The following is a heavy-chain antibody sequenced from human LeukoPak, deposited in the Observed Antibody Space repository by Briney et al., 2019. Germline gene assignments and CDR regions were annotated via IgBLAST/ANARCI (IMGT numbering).Heavy chain of an antibody. J-gene: IGHJ4*02. V-gene: IGHV4-31*03. CDR2: IYYSGST. CDR3: AILSRTTQLDY. CDR1: GGSISSGGYY. Sequence: SETLSLTCTVSGGSISSGGYYWSWIRQHPGKGLEWIGYIYYSGSTYYNPSLKSRVTISVDTSKNQFSLKLSSVTAADTAVYYCAILSRTTQLDYWGQGTLVTVSS. D-gene: IGHD4-11*01.